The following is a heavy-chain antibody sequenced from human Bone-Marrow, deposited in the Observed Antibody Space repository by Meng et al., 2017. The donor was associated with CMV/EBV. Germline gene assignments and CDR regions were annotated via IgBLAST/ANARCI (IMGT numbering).Heavy chain of an antibody. CDR2: IYYSGST. Sequence: SETLSLTCTVSGASISTSSYYWGWIRQPPGKGLEWIGSIYYSGSTYYNPSLKSRVTISVDTSKNHFSLKLSSVTAADTAVYYCARGIVVVPAAIVANWFDPWGQGTLVTVSS. J-gene: IGHJ5*02. D-gene: IGHD2-2*01. CDR3: ARGIVVVPAAIVANWFDP. V-gene: IGHV4-39*02. CDR1: GASISTSSYY.